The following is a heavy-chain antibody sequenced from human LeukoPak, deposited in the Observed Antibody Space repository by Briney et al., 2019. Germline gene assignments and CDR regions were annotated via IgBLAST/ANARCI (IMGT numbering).Heavy chain of an antibody. CDR1: GFTFSSYS. CDR3: ARPYYYDSSGYYYNYYYYYGMDV. CDR2: ISSSSSTI. D-gene: IGHD3-22*01. J-gene: IGHJ6*02. Sequence: GGSLRLSCAASGFTFSSYSMNWVRQAPGKGLEWVSYISSSSSTIYYADSVKGRFTISRDNAKNSLYLQMNSLRAEDTAVYYCARPYYYDSSGYYYNYYYYYGMDVWGQGTRSPSP. V-gene: IGHV3-48*04.